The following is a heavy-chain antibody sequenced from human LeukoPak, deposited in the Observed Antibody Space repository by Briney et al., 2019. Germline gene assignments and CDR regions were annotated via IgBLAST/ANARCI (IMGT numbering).Heavy chain of an antibody. D-gene: IGHD3-10*01. CDR3: ARHRGQVLLWFGEFDY. CDR1: GGSISSYY. J-gene: IGHJ4*02. Sequence: PSETLSLTCTVSGGSISSYYWSWIRQPAGKGLEWIGYIYYSGSTNYNPSLKSRVTISVDTSKNQFSLKLSSVTAADTAVYYCARHRGQVLLWFGEFDYWGQGTLVTVSS. CDR2: IYYSGST. V-gene: IGHV4-59*08.